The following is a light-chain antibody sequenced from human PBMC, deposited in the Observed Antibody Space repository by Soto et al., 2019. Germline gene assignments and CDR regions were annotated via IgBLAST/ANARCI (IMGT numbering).Light chain of an antibody. Sequence: EIVLTQSPGTLSLSPGEGATLSCRASQSVSSSYLAWYQQKAGLPPRLVIYGASSRATGIPDRFSGSGSGTDFTLAISRLEPEDFAVYYCQQYGSSPFTFGQGTRRRL. J-gene: IGKJ5*01. CDR3: QQYGSSPFT. V-gene: IGKV3-20*01. CDR1: QSVSSSY. CDR2: GAS.